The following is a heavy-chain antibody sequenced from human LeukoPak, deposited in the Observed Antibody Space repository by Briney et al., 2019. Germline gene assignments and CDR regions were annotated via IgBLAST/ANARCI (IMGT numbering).Heavy chain of an antibody. CDR1: DGSINSYY. D-gene: IGHD5-24*01. Sequence: PSETLSLTCTVSDGSINSYYWSWIRQPAGKGLEWIGRIYSSGSTNYNPSLKSRVSMSVDTSKNQFSLKLTSVTAADTAVYYCARAGKVKGQTIGGQGIWFTVS. CDR2: IYSSGST. CDR3: ARAGKVKGQTI. J-gene: IGHJ4*02. V-gene: IGHV4-4*07.